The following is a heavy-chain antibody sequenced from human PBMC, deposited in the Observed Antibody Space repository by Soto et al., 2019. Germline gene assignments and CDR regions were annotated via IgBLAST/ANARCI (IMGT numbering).Heavy chain of an antibody. J-gene: IGHJ6*02. CDR1: GFSLSTSGVG. V-gene: IGHV2-5*02. Sequence: QITLKESGPTLVKPTQTLTLTCTFSGFSLSTSGVGVGWIRQPPGKALEWLALIYWDDDKRYSPSLKSRLTITKDTAKNQVVLTMTNMDPVDTATYYCAHGRGYCSGGSCPPSGYYYYGMDVWGQGTTVTVSS. D-gene: IGHD2-15*01. CDR3: AHGRGYCSGGSCPPSGYYYYGMDV. CDR2: IYWDDDK.